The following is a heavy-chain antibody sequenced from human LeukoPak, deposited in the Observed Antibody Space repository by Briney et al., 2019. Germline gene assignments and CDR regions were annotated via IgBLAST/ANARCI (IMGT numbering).Heavy chain of an antibody. Sequence: SETLSLTCTVSGGSIGSHCYNWVRQPPEKGLEWIGCVYYSGSTNYNPSLKSRSVDTSKNQFSLSLNSVTAADTAVYYCARGVRLWSQGTLVTVSS. D-gene: IGHD3-10*01. V-gene: IGHV4-59*11. CDR2: VYYSGST. CDR1: GGSIGSHC. J-gene: IGHJ4*02. CDR3: ARGVRL.